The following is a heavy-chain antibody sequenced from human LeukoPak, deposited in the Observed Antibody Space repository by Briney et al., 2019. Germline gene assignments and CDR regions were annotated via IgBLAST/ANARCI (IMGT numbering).Heavy chain of an antibody. CDR3: ARAQAYCSGGSCYAFDY. CDR2: IWYDGSNK. Sequence: GGSLRLSCAASGFTFSSYAMSWVRQAPGKGLEWVAVIWYDGSNKYYADSVKGRFTISRDNSKNTLYLQMNSLRAEDTAVYYCARAQAYCSGGSCYAFDYWGQGTLVTVSS. J-gene: IGHJ4*02. D-gene: IGHD2-15*01. V-gene: IGHV3-33*08. CDR1: GFTFSSYA.